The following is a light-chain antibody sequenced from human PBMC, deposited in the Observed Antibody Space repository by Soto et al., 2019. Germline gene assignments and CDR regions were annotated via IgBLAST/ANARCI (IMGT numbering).Light chain of an antibody. V-gene: IGLV2-23*02. J-gene: IGLJ2*01. CDR1: SNDIGGYNL. CDR3: CSFAGGATFV. Sequence: QSALTQPASVSGSPGQSITISCTGTSNDIGGYNLVSWYQQHPGKAPKLIIYEASERPSGVSDRFSGSRSGNTASLTISTLLAEDEADYSCCSFAGGATFVFGGGTKLTVL. CDR2: EAS.